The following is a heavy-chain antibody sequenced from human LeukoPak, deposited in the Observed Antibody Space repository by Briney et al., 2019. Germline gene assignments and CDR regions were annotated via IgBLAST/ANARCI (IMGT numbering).Heavy chain of an antibody. V-gene: IGHV3-15*01. CDR1: GFTFRHAW. J-gene: IGHJ4*02. CDR3: TTIRGFCSGRSCLGY. D-gene: IGHD2-15*01. CDR2: IKSKIDGGTT. Sequence: GGSLRLSCAVPGFTFRHAWMSWVREAPGKGLGWVGRIKSKIDGGTTDYGAPVKGRFTISRVDSKNTLYLQMNSLKSEDTAVYYCTTIRGFCSGRSCLGYWGQGTLVTVSS.